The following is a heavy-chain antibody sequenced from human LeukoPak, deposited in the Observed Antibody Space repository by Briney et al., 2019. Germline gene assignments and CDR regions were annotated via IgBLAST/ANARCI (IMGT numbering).Heavy chain of an antibody. J-gene: IGHJ4*02. Sequence: SETLSLTCTVSGGSISSYFWTWIRQPPGKGLEWIAYISSSGSTNYNPSLESRVTISVDTSKNQLSLKLNSVTAADTAVYYCARVSSVIRESLYYFDYWGQGTLVTVSS. CDR3: ARVSSVIRESLYYFDY. CDR1: GGSISSYF. D-gene: IGHD6-25*01. CDR2: ISSSGST. V-gene: IGHV4-59*01.